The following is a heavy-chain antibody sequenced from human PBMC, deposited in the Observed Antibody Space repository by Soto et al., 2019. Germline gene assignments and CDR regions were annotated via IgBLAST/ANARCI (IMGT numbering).Heavy chain of an antibody. CDR1: GFSFNDSG. CDR2: IWYDGRNK. Sequence: QVQLVESGGGVVQPGRSLRLSCVASGFSFNDSGMHWVRQAAGKGLEWMASIWYDGRNKYFAASVRGRFTISRDNSKNTLFLQMKNLGANDTALYYCARDQGYSGSSLGDSWGQGTPVTVSS. V-gene: IGHV3-33*01. J-gene: IGHJ4*02. D-gene: IGHD1-26*01. CDR3: ARDQGYSGSSLGDS.